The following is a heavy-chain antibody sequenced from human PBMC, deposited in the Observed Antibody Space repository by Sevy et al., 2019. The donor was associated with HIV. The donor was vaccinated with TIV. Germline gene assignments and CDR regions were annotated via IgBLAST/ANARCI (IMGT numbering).Heavy chain of an antibody. V-gene: IGHV3-21*01. D-gene: IGHD3-10*01. J-gene: IGHJ6*02. CDR2: ISSSSSYI. CDR3: ARDRGLLWFGELLREGMDV. CDR1: GFTFSSYS. Sequence: GGSLRLSCAASGFTFSSYSMNWVRQAPGKGLEWVSSISSSSSYIYYADSVKGRFTISRDNAKNSLYLQMNSLRAEDTAVYYCARDRGLLWFGELLREGMDVWGQGTTVTVSS.